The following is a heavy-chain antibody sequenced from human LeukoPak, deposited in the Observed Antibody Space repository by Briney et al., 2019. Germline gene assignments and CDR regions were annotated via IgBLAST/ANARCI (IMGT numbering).Heavy chain of an antibody. V-gene: IGHV3-7*01. J-gene: IGHJ5*02. CDR3: ARQAGVT. CDR1: GFSINNYW. D-gene: IGHD6-19*01. Sequence: GGFLRLSCAVSGFSINNYWMTWYRQAPGKGLECVAHIKGDASEKYYLDSVKGRFTISRDNAKNSLYLQMNSLRAEDTAVYYCARQAGVTWGQGTLVTVSS. CDR2: IKGDASEK.